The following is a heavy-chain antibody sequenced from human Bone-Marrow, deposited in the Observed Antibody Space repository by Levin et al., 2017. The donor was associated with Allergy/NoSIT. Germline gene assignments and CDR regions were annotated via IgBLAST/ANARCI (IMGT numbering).Heavy chain of an antibody. CDR2: MNPNSGNT. Sequence: KISCKASVYTFTRSALNWVRQATGQGLEWMGWMNPNSGNTGYAQKFQGRVTMPRPPSISTAYMELSSLRSEDTAVYYCAKNLPLTGDLDDWGQGTLVTVSS. D-gene: IGHD7-27*01. CDR1: VYTFTRSA. J-gene: IGHJ4*02. V-gene: IGHV1-8*01. CDR3: AKNLPLTGDLDD.